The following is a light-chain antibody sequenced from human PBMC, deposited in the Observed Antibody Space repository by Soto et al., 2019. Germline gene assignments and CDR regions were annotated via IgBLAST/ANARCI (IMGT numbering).Light chain of an antibody. CDR3: QQYGSSRT. J-gene: IGKJ1*01. CDR1: QTVNNNY. V-gene: IGKV3-20*01. CDR2: AAS. Sequence: EIVLTQSPGTLSLSPGERATLSCRASQTVNNNYLAWYQQKPGQAPRLFIYAASTRATGIPDRFSGSGSGTDFTLTISRLEPEDFAVYYCQQYGSSRTFGQGTKVEIK.